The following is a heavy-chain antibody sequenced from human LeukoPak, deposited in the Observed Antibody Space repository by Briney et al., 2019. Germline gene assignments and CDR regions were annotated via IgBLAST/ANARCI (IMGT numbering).Heavy chain of an antibody. CDR2: IWYDGSNK. CDR3: ARDHCGGDCYEDY. D-gene: IGHD2-21*02. CDR1: GSTFSSYG. Sequence: GGSLRLSCAASGSTFSSYGMHWVRQAPGKGLEWVAVIWYDGSNKYYADSVKGRFTISRDNSKNTLYLQMNSLRAEDTAVYYCARDHCGGDCYEDYWGQGTLVTVSS. V-gene: IGHV3-33*01. J-gene: IGHJ4*02.